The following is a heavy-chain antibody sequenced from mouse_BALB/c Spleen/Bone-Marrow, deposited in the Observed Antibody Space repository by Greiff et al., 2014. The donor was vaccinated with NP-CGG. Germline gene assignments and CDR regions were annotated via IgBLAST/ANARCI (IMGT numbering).Heavy chain of an antibody. V-gene: IGHV5-6-3*01. CDR3: ARDYDYDY. J-gene: IGHJ2*01. Sequence: DVHLVESGGGLVQPGGSLKLSCAASGFTFSSYGMSWVRQTPDKRLELVATINSNGGSTYYPDSVKGRFTISRDNAKNTLYLQMSSLESEDTAMYYCARDYDYDYWGQGTTLTVSS. CDR2: INSNGGST. CDR1: GFTFSSYG. D-gene: IGHD2-4*01.